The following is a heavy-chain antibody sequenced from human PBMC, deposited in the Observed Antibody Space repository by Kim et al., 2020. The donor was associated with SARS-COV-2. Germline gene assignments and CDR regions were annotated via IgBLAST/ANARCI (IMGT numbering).Heavy chain of an antibody. CDR1: GGSISSYY. D-gene: IGHD1-1*01. Sequence: SETLSLTCTVSGGSISSYYWSWIRQPPGKQLEWIGYIYYTGSTNYNPSLKSRLTMSVDTSKNQFSLKLSSVTAADTAVYYCARGGTIRYGMDVWGQGTTVTVSS. CDR2: IYYTGST. J-gene: IGHJ6*02. V-gene: IGHV4-59*01. CDR3: ARGGTIRYGMDV.